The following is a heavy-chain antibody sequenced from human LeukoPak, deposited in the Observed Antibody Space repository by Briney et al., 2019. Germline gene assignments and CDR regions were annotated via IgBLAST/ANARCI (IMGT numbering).Heavy chain of an antibody. CDR1: GGTFSSYT. Sequence: GGSLRLSCAASGGTFSSYTISWVRQAPGQGLEWMGRIIPILGIANYAQKFQGRVTITADKSTSTAYMELSSLRSEDTAVYYCARVGALDYWGQGTLVTVSS. CDR2: IIPILGIA. V-gene: IGHV1-69*02. D-gene: IGHD1-26*01. CDR3: ARVGALDY. J-gene: IGHJ4*02.